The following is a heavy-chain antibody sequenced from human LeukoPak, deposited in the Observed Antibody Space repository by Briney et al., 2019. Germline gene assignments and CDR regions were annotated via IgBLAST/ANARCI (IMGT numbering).Heavy chain of an antibody. V-gene: IGHV4-4*07. CDR1: GGSISSYY. CDR3: AREVVVGATPWFDP. CDR2: IYTSGST. D-gene: IGHD2-15*01. Sequence: SETLSLTCTVSGGSISSYYWSWIRQPAGKGLEWIGRIYTSGSTNYNPSLKSRVTMSVDTSKNQFSLKLSSVTAADTAVYYCAREVVVGATPWFDPWGQGTLVTVSS. J-gene: IGHJ5*02.